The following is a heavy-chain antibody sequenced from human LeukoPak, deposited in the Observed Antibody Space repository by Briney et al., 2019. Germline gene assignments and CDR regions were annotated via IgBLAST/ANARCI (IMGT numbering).Heavy chain of an antibody. D-gene: IGHD3-16*01. Sequence: PGGSLRLSCAASGFTFANYAMTWVRQAPGKGLDWVSLISDTGRNTHYTDSVQGRFTISRDNSRNTLYLQMSSLRAEDTAIYCCAKERGISYTYEFDYWGQGALVTVSS. V-gene: IGHV3-23*01. CDR2: ISDTGRNT. CDR3: AKERGISYTYEFDY. CDR1: GFTFANYA. J-gene: IGHJ4*02.